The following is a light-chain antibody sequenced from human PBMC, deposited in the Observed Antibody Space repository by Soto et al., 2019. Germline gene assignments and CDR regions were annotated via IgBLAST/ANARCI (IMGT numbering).Light chain of an antibody. CDR1: SSNIGAGYD. CDR3: QSYDSSLSGSV. Sequence: QSVLTQPPSVSGAPGQRVTISCTGSSSNIGAGYDVHWYQQLPGTAPKFLIYGNSNRPSGVPDRFSGSKSGTSASLAINGLQAEDEADYYCQSYDSSLSGSVFGGGTKVTVL. J-gene: IGLJ3*02. CDR2: GNS. V-gene: IGLV1-40*01.